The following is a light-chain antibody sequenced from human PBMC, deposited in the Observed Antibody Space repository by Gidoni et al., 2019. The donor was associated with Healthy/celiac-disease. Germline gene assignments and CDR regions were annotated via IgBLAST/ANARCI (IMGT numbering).Light chain of an antibody. CDR1: QSVLYSSNNKNY. V-gene: IGKV4-1*01. CDR3: QQYYSTPIT. J-gene: IGKJ5*01. Sequence: IVMTQSPDSLPLSLGERATINCKSSQSVLYSSNNKNYLAWYQQKPGQPPKLLIYGAYTRESGVPDRFSGSGYGTDFTLTISSLQAEDVAVYYCQQYYSTPITFXXXTRLEIK. CDR2: GAY.